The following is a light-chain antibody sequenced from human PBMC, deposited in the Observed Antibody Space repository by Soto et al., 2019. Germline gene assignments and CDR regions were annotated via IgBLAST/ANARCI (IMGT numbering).Light chain of an antibody. V-gene: IGKV1-5*01. CDR1: QSISGW. J-gene: IGKJ1*01. Sequence: DIQITQSPCTVSASVGATVTITCRASQSISGWLAWYQQKPGTAPKLLIYDASSLKRGVPSRFSGSGSGTEFTLTISSLQPDDFATYYCQQYDTYSGTFGQGTKV. CDR3: QQYDTYSGT. CDR2: DAS.